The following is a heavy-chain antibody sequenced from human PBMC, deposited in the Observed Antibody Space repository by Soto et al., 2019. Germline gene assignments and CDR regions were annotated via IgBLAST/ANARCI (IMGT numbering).Heavy chain of an antibody. Sequence: PSETLSLTCTVSGGSISSSSYYWGWIRQPAGKGLEWIGSIYYSGSTYYNPSLKSRVTISVDTSKNQFSLKLSSVTAADTAVYYCARKMVTIFGVVPSCMDVWGQGTTVT. CDR3: ARKMVTIFGVVPSCMDV. J-gene: IGHJ6*02. CDR1: GGSISSSSYY. CDR2: IYYSGST. D-gene: IGHD3-3*01. V-gene: IGHV4-39*01.